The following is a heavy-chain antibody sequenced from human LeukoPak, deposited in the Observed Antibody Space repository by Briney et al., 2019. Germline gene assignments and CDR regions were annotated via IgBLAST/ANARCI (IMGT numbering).Heavy chain of an antibody. CDR2: ISYDGSNK. Sequence: GRSLRLSCAASGFTLSSYAMHWVRQAPGKGLEWVAVISYDGSNKYYADSVKGRFTISRDNSKNTLYLQMNSLRAEDTAVYYCARGDHSSSWYPGGMDVWGQGTTVTVS. CDR3: ARGDHSSSWYPGGMDV. D-gene: IGHD6-13*01. V-gene: IGHV3-30-3*01. J-gene: IGHJ6*02. CDR1: GFTLSSYA.